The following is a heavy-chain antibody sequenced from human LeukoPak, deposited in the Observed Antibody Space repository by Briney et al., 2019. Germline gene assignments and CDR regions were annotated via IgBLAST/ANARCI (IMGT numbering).Heavy chain of an antibody. D-gene: IGHD3-9*01. CDR3: AREMVRYGDGMAV. CDR1: GYTFRNYG. J-gene: IGHJ6*04. V-gene: IGHV1-18*01. Sequence: ASVTVACKAYGYTFRNYGTSWVRQAPGQGPEWLGWISAYNGDTKYPQKFQGRVTMTTETAASMAYMELGSLTSDDTAVYYCAREMVRYGDGMAVWGKETTVTVSS. CDR2: ISAYNGDT.